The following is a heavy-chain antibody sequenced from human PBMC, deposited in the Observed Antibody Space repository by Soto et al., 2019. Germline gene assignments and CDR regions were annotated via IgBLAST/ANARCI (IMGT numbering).Heavy chain of an antibody. CDR3: PKLIPQVGWPFAY. V-gene: IGHV3-23*01. Sequence: EVQLLESGGGLVQPGGSLRLSCAASGFTFSSYPMSWVRQAPGKGLEWVSAISGSGDRTYYADSVKGRFTISRDNSKNTLYLPMNSLSAEDTAVYYCPKLIPQVGWPFAYWGHGTLVTVSS. D-gene: IGHD6-19*01. CDR1: GFTFSSYP. CDR2: ISGSGDRT. J-gene: IGHJ4*01.